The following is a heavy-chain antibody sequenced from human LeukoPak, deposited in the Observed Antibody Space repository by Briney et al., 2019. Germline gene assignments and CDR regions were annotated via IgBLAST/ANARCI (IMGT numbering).Heavy chain of an antibody. D-gene: IGHD6-13*01. V-gene: IGHV3-7*01. CDR1: GFSFSTYW. CDR3: ARDAGAFDI. J-gene: IGHJ3*02. CDR2: IKQDGNQE. Sequence: GGSLRVSCVASGFSFSTYWVTWVRQAPGKGLEWVANIKQDGNQEYYVDSVKGRFTISRDNAKSSLYLQMDSLRAEDTAVYYCARDAGAFDIWGQGTMVTVSS.